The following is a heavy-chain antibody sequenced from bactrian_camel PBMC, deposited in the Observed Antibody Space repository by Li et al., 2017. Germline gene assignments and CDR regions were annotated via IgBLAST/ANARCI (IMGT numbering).Heavy chain of an antibody. CDR3: RSSPRTVDFGY. V-gene: IGHV3S40*01. CDR1: GFVFSNYA. CDR2: ISSSGSST. Sequence: VQLVESGGGLVQSGRSLRLPCAASGFVFSNYAMSWVRQAPGKGLEWVSAISSSGSSTYYTNSVKGRFTISRDNAKNAVYLQLNSLTTADTGMYYCRSSPRTVDFGYWGQGTQVTVS. J-gene: IGHJ6*01.